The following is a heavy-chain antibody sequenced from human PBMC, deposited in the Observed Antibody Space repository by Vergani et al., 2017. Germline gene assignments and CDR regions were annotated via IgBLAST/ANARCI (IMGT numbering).Heavy chain of an antibody. Sequence: QVQLHESGPGLVKPSETLSLICTVSGGSINTGAYYWSWIRQPAGKGLEWIGRVYTSGMTNYNPSLKSRVTILVDRSKSQLSLKLTSVTAGDTAVYFCARELSYYYGSGSDDYNPYYYEGMDVWGPGTTVTVSS. CDR2: VYTSGMT. J-gene: IGHJ6*02. CDR1: GGSINTGAYY. CDR3: ARELSYYYGSGSDDYNPYYYEGMDV. V-gene: IGHV4-61*02. D-gene: IGHD3-10*01.